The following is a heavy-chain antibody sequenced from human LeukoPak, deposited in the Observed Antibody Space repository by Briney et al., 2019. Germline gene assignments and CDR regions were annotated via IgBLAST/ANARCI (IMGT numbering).Heavy chain of an antibody. D-gene: IGHD1-26*01. J-gene: IGHJ4*02. V-gene: IGHV3-43*01. Sequence: GSLRLSCAASGFTFDDNTMHWVRQVPGKGLEWVSLISWDGGDTYYADSVKGRFIISRDNSKNSLYLQMNSLRTEDTALYYCAKDSSLYSGSYLAHWGQGTLVTVSS. CDR1: GFTFDDNT. CDR3: AKDSSLYSGSYLAH. CDR2: ISWDGGDT.